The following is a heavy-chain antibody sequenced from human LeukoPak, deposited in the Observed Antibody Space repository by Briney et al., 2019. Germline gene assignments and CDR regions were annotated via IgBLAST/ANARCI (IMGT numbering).Heavy chain of an antibody. CDR3: ARGAYYYDSSGYFTFHI. D-gene: IGHD3-22*01. V-gene: IGHV4-39*07. J-gene: IGHJ3*02. Sequence: PSETLSLTCTVSGGSVSSGSYYWGWIRQPPGKGLEWIGNIYYSGSTYYNPSLKSRVTISVETSKNQFSLKLSSVTAADTAVYYCARGAYYYDSSGYFTFHIWGQGTMVTVSS. CDR2: IYYSGST. CDR1: GGSVSSGSYY.